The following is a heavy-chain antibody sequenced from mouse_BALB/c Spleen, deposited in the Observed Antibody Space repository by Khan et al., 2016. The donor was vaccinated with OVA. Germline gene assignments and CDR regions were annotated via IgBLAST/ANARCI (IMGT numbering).Heavy chain of an antibody. D-gene: IGHD1-1*01. CDR2: ISSGGDYI. CDR1: GFTFSTYA. CDR3: TRRNYGPFAY. Sequence: EVELVESGGDFVKPGGSLKLSCSASGFTFSTYAMSWVRQTPEKRLEWVATISSGGDYIYYPDSVKGRFTISRDTAKKTLYLQMSSLRSEATALCYCTRRNYGPFAYWGQGTLVTVSA. V-gene: IGHV5-9-3*01. J-gene: IGHJ3*01.